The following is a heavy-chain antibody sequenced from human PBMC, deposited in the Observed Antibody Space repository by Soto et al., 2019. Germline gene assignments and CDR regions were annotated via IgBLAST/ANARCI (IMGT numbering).Heavy chain of an antibody. J-gene: IGHJ6*02. CDR1: GYSFTSYW. D-gene: IGHD6-13*01. Sequence: GESLKISCKGSGYSFTSYWISWVRQMPGKGLEWMGRIDPSDSYTNYSPSFQGHVTISADKSISTAYLQWSSLKASDTAMYYCARQPLAAALAYYYYGMDVWGQGTTVTVSS. V-gene: IGHV5-10-1*01. CDR3: ARQPLAAALAYYYYGMDV. CDR2: IDPSDSYT.